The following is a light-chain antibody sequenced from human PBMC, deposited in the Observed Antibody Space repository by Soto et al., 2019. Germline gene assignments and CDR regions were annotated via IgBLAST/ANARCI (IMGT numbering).Light chain of an antibody. J-gene: IGLJ1*01. CDR3: SSYTSSSTLLV. CDR2: DAS. V-gene: IGLV2-14*01. Sequence: QSALTQPASVSGSPGQSITISCTGTSSDVGGYNYVSWYQQHPGKAPKLMIYDASNRPSGVSNRFSGSKSGNTASLTISGLQAEDEADYYCSSYTSSSTLLVFGTGTKLTVL. CDR1: SSDVGGYNY.